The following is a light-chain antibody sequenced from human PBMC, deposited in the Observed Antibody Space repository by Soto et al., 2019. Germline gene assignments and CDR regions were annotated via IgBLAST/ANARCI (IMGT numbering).Light chain of an antibody. V-gene: IGLV2-11*01. CDR2: DVS. Sequence: SVVTQPRSVSGSPGQSVTISCTGTSSDVGGYNYVSWYQQHPGKAPKLMIYDVSKRPSGVPDRFSGSKSGNTASLTISGLQAEDEADYYCCSYAGSYTYVFGTGTKVTVL. J-gene: IGLJ1*01. CDR1: SSDVGGYNY. CDR3: CSYAGSYTYV.